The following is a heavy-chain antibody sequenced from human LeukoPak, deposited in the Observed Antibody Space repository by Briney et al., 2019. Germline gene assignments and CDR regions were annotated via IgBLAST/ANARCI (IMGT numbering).Heavy chain of an antibody. CDR3: ARGLRILLWFGESYWFDP. J-gene: IGHJ5*02. D-gene: IGHD3-10*01. Sequence: KPSETLSLTCAVYGGSFSGYYWSWIRQPPGKGLEWIGEINHSGSTNYNPSLKSRVTISVDTSKNQFSLKLSSVTAADTAVYYCARGLRILLWFGESYWFDPWGQGTLVTVSS. V-gene: IGHV4-34*01. CDR2: INHSGST. CDR1: GGSFSGYY.